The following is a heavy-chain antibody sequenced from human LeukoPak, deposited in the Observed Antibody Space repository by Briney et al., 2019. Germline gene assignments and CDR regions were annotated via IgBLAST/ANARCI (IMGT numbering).Heavy chain of an antibody. Sequence: SETLSLTCTVSGDSISSSSYYWGWIRQPPGKGLEWIGSIYYSGSTYYNPSLKSRVTISVDTSKNQFSLKLSSVTAADTAVYYCARTYGSSGLGYFDLWGRGTLVTVSS. CDR1: GDSISSSSYY. CDR2: IYYSGST. CDR3: ARTYGSSGLGYFDL. V-gene: IGHV4-39*07. D-gene: IGHD6-13*01. J-gene: IGHJ2*01.